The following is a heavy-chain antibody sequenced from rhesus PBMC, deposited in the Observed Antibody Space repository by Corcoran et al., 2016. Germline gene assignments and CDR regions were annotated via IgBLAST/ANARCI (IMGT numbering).Heavy chain of an antibody. CDR2: INPSKSNT. Sequence: QVQLVQSEAEVKKPGASVKLSCTASGSTFPSYRLHWVRPAPEQGLEWMGWINPSKSNTGYAQKFQGRVTMTRDTSTTTAYMELSSLRSEDTAVYYCARGLGYPYDYWGQGVLVTVSS. D-gene: IGHD5-12*01. V-gene: IGHV1-200*01. J-gene: IGHJ4*01. CDR1: GSTFPSYR. CDR3: ARGLGYPYDY.